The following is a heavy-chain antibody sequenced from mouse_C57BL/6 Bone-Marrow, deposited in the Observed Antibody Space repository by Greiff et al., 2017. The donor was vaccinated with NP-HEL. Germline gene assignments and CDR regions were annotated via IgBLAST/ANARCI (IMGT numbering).Heavy chain of an antibody. J-gene: IGHJ4*01. Sequence: QVQLQQPGAELVRPGTSVKLSCTASGYTFTSYWMHWVKQRPGQGLEWIGVIDPSDSYTNYTHKFKGKATLTVDTSSSTAYMQLSSLTSEDSAVDYCARWNDYAMDYWGKGTAVTVSA. CDR1: GYTFTSYW. V-gene: IGHV1-59*01. CDR2: IDPSDSYT. CDR3: ARWNDYAMDY.